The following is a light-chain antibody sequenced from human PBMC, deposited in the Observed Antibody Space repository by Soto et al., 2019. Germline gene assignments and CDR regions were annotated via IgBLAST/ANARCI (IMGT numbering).Light chain of an antibody. CDR1: QDISTW. CDR3: QQSYSSPIT. J-gene: IGKJ5*01. V-gene: IGKV1-39*01. CDR2: TAS. Sequence: DIQMTQSPSALYASVGDRVTISCRASQDISTWVAWYQQKPGKAPKSLMYTASSLQSGVPSRFSGSGSGTDFTLTISSLQPEDFATYYCQQSYSSPITFGQGTRLEIK.